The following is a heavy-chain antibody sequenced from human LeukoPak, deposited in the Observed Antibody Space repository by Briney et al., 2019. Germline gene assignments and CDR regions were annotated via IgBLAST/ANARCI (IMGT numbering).Heavy chain of an antibody. CDR3: ARIENHWFDP. CDR2: IYYSGST. CDR1: GGSISIYY. J-gene: IGHJ5*02. V-gene: IGHV4-59*01. Sequence: SETLSLTCTVSGGSISIYYWSWIRQPPGKGLEWIGYIYYSGSTNYNPSLKSRVTISVDPYKNQFSLKLSSVSAAHTAVYYCARIENHWFDPWGQGTLVTVSS.